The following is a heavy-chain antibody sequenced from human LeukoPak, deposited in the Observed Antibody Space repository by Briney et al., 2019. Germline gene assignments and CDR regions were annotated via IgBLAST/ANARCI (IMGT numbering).Heavy chain of an antibody. D-gene: IGHD6-6*01. CDR3: ARDMYTTSSARGAY. J-gene: IGHJ4*02. V-gene: IGHV3-74*01. CDR2: INSDGSST. Sequence: GGSLRLSCAASGFTFGSYWMHWVRQAPGKGLKWVSRINSDGSSTTYADSVKGRFTISRDNDKNTLYLQMYRLRAEDTAVYYCARDMYTTSSARGAYWGQGTLVTVSS. CDR1: GFTFGSYW.